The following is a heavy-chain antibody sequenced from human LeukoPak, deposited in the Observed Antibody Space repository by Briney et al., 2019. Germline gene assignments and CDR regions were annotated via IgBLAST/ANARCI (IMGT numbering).Heavy chain of an antibody. Sequence: PSETLSLTCTVSGGSISSSSYYWGWIRQPPGKGLEWIGSIYYSGSTYYNPSLKSRVTISVDTSKNQFSLKLSSVTAADTAVYYCARVDIVATRPGYYYMDVWGKGTTVTVSS. CDR3: ARVDIVATRPGYYYMDV. D-gene: IGHD5-12*01. J-gene: IGHJ6*03. CDR1: GGSISSSSYY. CDR2: IYYSGST. V-gene: IGHV4-39*07.